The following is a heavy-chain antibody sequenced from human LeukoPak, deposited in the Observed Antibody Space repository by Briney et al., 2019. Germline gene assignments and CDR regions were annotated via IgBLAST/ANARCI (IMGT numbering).Heavy chain of an antibody. Sequence: SETLSLTCTVSGPSISSGNYYWTWLRQHPGKGLEWIGYIYYSGGTNYNPSLKSRVTISVDTSKNQFSLKLSSVTAADTAVYYCARGVRSIAALDYWGQGTLVTVSS. CDR3: ARGVRSIAALDY. J-gene: IGHJ4*02. CDR1: GPSISSGNYY. D-gene: IGHD6-6*01. V-gene: IGHV4-30-4*01. CDR2: IYYSGGT.